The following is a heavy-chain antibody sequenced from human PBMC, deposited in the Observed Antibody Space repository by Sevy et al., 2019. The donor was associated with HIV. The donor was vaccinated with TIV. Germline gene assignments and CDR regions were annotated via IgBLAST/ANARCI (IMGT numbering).Heavy chain of an antibody. CDR1: GYTLTELS. V-gene: IGHV1-24*01. CDR2: FDPEDGET. D-gene: IGHD4-17*01. Sequence: ASVKVSCKVSGYTLTELSMHWVRQAPGKGLEWMGGFDPEDGETIYAQKFQGRVTMTEDTSTDKAYMGLSGLRSEDTAVYYCATDGYNTLKDYGGNSGFYYYYGMDVWGQGTTVTVSS. CDR3: ATDGYNTLKDYGGNSGFYYYYGMDV. J-gene: IGHJ6*02.